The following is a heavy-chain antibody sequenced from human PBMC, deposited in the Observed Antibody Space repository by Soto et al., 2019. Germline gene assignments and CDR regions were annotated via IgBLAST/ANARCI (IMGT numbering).Heavy chain of an antibody. V-gene: IGHV4-39*01. Sequence: PSETLSLTCTVSGSSISSSSYYWGWIRQPPGKGLEWIGSIYYSGSTYFNPSLKSRLTISVDTSKNQFSLKLSSVTAADTAVYYCARHRTGYSSSWLDYWGQGTLVTVSS. CDR2: IYYSGST. CDR1: GSSISSSSYY. D-gene: IGHD6-13*01. CDR3: ARHRTGYSSSWLDY. J-gene: IGHJ4*02.